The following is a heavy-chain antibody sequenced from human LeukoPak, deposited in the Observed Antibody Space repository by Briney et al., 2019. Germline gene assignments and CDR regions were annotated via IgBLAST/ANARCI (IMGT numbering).Heavy chain of an antibody. CDR3: AKRGFGYYFDY. V-gene: IGHV3-23*01. Sequence: GGSLRLSCAASGFTFSSYAMSWVRQAPGKGLEWVSAISGSGSSTYYADSVKGRFTISRDNSKNTLYLQMNSLRADDTAVYYCAKRGFGYYFDYWGQVTLVTVSS. CDR2: ISGSGSST. CDR1: GFTFSSYA. D-gene: IGHD3-10*01. J-gene: IGHJ4*02.